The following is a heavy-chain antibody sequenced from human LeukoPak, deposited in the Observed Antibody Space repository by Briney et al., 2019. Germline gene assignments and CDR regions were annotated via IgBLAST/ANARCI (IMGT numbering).Heavy chain of an antibody. V-gene: IGHV4-59*01. CDR3: ARVGSSGWYWSERPGGDAFDI. CDR1: ACSISSYY. J-gene: IGHJ3*02. CDR2: IYYSGST. D-gene: IGHD6-19*01. Sequence: PSETLSLTSTVSACSISSYYWSRIRQPPGKGLEWIGYIYYSGSTNYNPSLKSRVTISVDTSKNQFSLKLSSVTAADTAVYYCARVGSSGWYWSERPGGDAFDIWGQGTMVTVSS.